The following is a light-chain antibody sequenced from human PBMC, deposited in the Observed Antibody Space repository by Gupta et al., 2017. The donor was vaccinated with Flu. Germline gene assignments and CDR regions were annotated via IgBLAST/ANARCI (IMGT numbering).Light chain of an antibody. CDR1: SSDVGAYNY. Sequence: QSALTQPASVSGSPGQSIAISCTGSSSDVGAYNYVSWYQQHPGKAPKLIIYDVTNRPSGVSIRFSGSKYGNTASLTISGLQAEDEADYYCSSYGAVGLFGGGTKVTVL. V-gene: IGLV2-14*03. CDR3: SSYGAVGL. CDR2: DVT. J-gene: IGLJ3*02.